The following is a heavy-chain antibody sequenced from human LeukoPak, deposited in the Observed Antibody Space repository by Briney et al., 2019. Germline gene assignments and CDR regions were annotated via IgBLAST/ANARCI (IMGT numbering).Heavy chain of an antibody. V-gene: IGHV4-4*07. CDR3: AGALLPRSLFDF. J-gene: IGHJ4*02. CDR1: GDSIGSYY. CDR2: IYTSGST. Sequence: SETLFLTCTVSGDSIGSYYWSWIRQPAGKGLEWIGRIYTSGSTNYNPSLKSRVTMSVDTSKNQFSLNLSSVTAADTAVYYCAGALLPRSLFDFWGQGTLVTVSS. D-gene: IGHD3-10*01.